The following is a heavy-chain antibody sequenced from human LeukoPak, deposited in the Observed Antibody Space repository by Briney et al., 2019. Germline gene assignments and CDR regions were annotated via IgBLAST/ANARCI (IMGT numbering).Heavy chain of an antibody. CDR2: IYYSGST. CDR3: ARAAAGGYYYYGMDV. CDR1: GGSISSGGYY. Sequence: SQTLSLTCTVSGGSISSGGYYWSWIRQHPGKGLEWIGYIYYSGSTYYNPSLKSRVTISVDTSKNQFSLKLSSVTAADTAAYYCARAAAGGYYYYGMDVWGKGTTVTVSS. J-gene: IGHJ6*04. D-gene: IGHD6-13*01. V-gene: IGHV4-31*03.